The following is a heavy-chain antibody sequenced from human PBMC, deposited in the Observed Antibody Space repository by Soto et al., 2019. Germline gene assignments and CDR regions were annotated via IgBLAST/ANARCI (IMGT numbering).Heavy chain of an antibody. CDR1: GFTFKAYA. V-gene: IGHV3-23*01. CDR2: ISATGGKT. J-gene: IGHJ4*02. CDR3: VKDEGTSSTVFDY. Sequence: GGSLRLSCLASGFTFKAYAMGWVRQAPGKGLEWVSSISATGGKTYYADSVRGRFMISRDNSRNSLFLQMNGLRPDDSALYYCVKDEGTSSTVFDYWGQGTPVTVSS. D-gene: IGHD4-4*01.